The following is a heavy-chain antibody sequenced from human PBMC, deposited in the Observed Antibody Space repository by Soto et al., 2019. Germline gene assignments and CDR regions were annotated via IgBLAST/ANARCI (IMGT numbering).Heavy chain of an antibody. D-gene: IGHD3-22*01. V-gene: IGHV1-46*01. Sequence: ASVKVSCKASGYTFTSYYMHWVRQAPGQGLEWMGIINPTGGSTSYAQKFQGRVTMTRDTSTSTVSMDLSSLRSEDTAVYYCARETSTMIVVAHDAFDIWGQGTMVTVSS. CDR3: ARETSTMIVVAHDAFDI. CDR2: INPTGGST. CDR1: GYTFTSYY. J-gene: IGHJ3*02.